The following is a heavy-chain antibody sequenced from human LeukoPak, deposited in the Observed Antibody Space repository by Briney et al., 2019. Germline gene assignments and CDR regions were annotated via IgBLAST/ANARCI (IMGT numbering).Heavy chain of an antibody. CDR1: GGSFSGYY. Sequence: SETLSLTCAVYGGSFSGYYWSWIRQPPGKGLEWVGEINHSGSTNYNPFLKSRVTISVDTSKNQFSLKLSSVTAADTAVYYCARKELRAYYMDVWGKGTTVTVSS. D-gene: IGHD1-7*01. CDR3: ARKELRAYYMDV. J-gene: IGHJ6*03. CDR2: INHSGST. V-gene: IGHV4-34*01.